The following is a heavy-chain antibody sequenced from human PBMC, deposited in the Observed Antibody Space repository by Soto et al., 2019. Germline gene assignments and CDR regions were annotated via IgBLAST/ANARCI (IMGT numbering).Heavy chain of an antibody. D-gene: IGHD1-1*01. J-gene: IGHJ4*02. CDR2: ISYDGSNK. V-gene: IGHV3-30*18. CDR3: AKLGLEPVLYAREVDY. Sequence: GGSLRLSCAASGFTFSSYGMHWVRQAPGKGLEWVAVISYDGSNKYYADSVKGRFTISRDNSKNTLYLQMNSLRAEDTAVYYCAKLGLEPVLYAREVDYWGQGTLVTVSS. CDR1: GFTFSSYG.